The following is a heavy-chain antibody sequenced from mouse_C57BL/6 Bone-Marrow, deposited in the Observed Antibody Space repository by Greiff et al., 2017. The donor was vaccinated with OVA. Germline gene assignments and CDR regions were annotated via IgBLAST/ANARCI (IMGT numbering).Heavy chain of an antibody. Sequence: VQLQQPGGGLVQPGASLKLSCESNEYAFPTYYMSWVRKTPEQRLEWVAAINTGGGSTYYPDNLESQFTISRDNTKNTLYLQMSSLRSEDAALYYCARRWLRHWGQGTALTVSA. D-gene: IGHD2-2*01. CDR3: ARRWLRH. J-gene: IGHJ2*01. V-gene: IGHV5-2*01. CDR2: INTGGGST. CDR1: EYAFPTYY.